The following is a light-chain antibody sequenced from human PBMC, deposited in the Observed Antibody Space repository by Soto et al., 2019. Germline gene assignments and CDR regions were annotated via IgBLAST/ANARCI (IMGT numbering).Light chain of an antibody. CDR2: AAS. V-gene: IGKV1-39*01. CDR3: QQSYDLFS. Sequence: DIQMTPSPPSLSASVGDRVTIACRASQSITSFLNWYQQKPGKAPKLLIYAASTLQSGVPSRFSGSGFGTDFTLTISSLQPEDFATYYCQQSYDLFSFGPGTKVDF. CDR1: QSITSF. J-gene: IGKJ3*01.